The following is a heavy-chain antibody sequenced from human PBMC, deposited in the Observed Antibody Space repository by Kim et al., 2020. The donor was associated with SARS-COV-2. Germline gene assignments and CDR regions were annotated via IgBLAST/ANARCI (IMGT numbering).Heavy chain of an antibody. J-gene: IGHJ4*01. CDR3: AKGRDGYPIDY. CDR2: IRYDGSHK. D-gene: IGHD5-12*01. CDR1: GFTFSSYG. Sequence: GGSLRLSCAASGFTFSSYGMHWVRQAPGKGLEWVAVIRYDGSHKFYGDSVKGRLTIPRDTSKNTTYLQMNSLRAEDTAVYDCAKGRDGYPIDYWGQATL. V-gene: IGHV3-30*02.